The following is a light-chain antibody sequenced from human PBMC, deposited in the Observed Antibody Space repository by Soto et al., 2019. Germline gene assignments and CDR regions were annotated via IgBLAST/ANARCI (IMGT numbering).Light chain of an antibody. Sequence: QSVLTQPRSVSGSPGQSVTISCTGTSSDVGGYNYVSWNQQHPGKAPKLMIYDVSKRPSGVPDRFSGSKSGNTASLTISGLQAEDEADYYCCSYAGSYTSRVFGGGTKLTVL. J-gene: IGLJ2*01. CDR1: SSDVGGYNY. CDR2: DVS. CDR3: CSYAGSYTSRV. V-gene: IGLV2-11*01.